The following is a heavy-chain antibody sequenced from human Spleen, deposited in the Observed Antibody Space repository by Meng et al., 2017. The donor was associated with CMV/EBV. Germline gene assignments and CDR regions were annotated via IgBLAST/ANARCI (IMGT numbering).Heavy chain of an antibody. D-gene: IGHD3-16*02. CDR3: AKSTDSVWGNSRSYYFDY. J-gene: IGHJ4*02. V-gene: IGHV3-23*01. Sequence: GGSLRLSCTASGFTFNDYAMNWVRQAPGRGLEWVSGIIGPGGSTYYADSVKGRFTISRDNSKNTLYLQMNSLRAEDTAVYYCAKSTDSVWGNSRSYYFDYWGQGTLVTVSS. CDR2: IIGPGGST. CDR1: GFTFNDYA.